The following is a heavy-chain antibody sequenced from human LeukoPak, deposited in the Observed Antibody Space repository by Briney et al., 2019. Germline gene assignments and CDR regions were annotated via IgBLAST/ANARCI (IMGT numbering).Heavy chain of an antibody. CDR1: GFTFSSYA. CDR3: ARPLGYCSGGSCYSSYFDY. CDR2: ISYDGSNK. Sequence: GGSLRLSCAASGFTFSSYAMHWVRQAPGKGREWVAVISYDGSNKYYADSVKGRFTISRDNSKNTLYLQMNSLRAEDTAVYYCARPLGYCSGGSCYSSYFDYWGQGTLVTVSS. J-gene: IGHJ4*02. D-gene: IGHD2-15*01. V-gene: IGHV3-30-3*01.